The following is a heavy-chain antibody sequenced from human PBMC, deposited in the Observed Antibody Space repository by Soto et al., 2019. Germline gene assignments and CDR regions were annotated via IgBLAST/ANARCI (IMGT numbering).Heavy chain of an antibody. J-gene: IGHJ6*02. V-gene: IGHV3-23*01. CDR3: AKDQAGSWYGYYYYYGMDV. D-gene: IGHD6-13*01. CDR1: GFTFSSYA. CDR2: ISGSGGST. Sequence: EVQLLESGGGLVQPGGSLRLSCAASGFTFSSYAMSWVRQAPGKGLEWVSAISGSGGSTYYADSVKGRFTISRDNSKNTLYLQMNSLRAEDTAVYYCAKDQAGSWYGYYYYYGMDVWGQGTTVTVSS.